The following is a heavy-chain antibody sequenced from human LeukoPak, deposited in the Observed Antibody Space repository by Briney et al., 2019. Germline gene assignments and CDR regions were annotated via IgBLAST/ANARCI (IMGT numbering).Heavy chain of an antibody. CDR3: AKVGRSDLLMDNNWFDP. J-gene: IGHJ5*02. CDR1: GFTFSSYA. D-gene: IGHD2-2*03. V-gene: IGHV3-23*01. Sequence: GGSLRLSCAASGFTFSSYAMSWVRQAPGKGLEWVSAISGSGGSTYYADSVKGRFTISRDNSKNTLYLQMNSLRAEDTAVYYCAKVGRSDLLMDNNWFDPWGQGTLVTASS. CDR2: ISGSGGST.